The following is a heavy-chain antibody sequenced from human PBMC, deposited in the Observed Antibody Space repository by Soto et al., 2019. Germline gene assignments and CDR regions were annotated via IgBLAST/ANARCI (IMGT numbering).Heavy chain of an antibody. CDR3: ARVRAPTVTTDDYYYYYMDV. CDR1: GYTFTSYG. Sequence: ASVKVSCNASGYTFTSYGISWVRQAPGQGLEWMGWISAYNGNTNYAQKLQGRVTMTTDTSTSTAYMELRSLRSDDTAVYYCARVRAPTVTTDDYYYYYMDVWGKGTTVTAP. CDR2: ISAYNGNT. V-gene: IGHV1-18*01. D-gene: IGHD4-17*01. J-gene: IGHJ6*03.